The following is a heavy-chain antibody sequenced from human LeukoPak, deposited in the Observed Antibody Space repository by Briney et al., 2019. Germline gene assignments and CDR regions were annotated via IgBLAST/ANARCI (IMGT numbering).Heavy chain of an antibody. CDR3: ARQKWEQQGRDYYFNGLDV. J-gene: IGHJ6*02. Sequence: SETLSLTCSVSIGSISSSKWWSWVRQSPVKGLEWIGEIYLYGTTNYNPSFTSRATMSVDRSRNQFSLKLTSVTAADTAVYYCARQKWEQQGRDYYFNGLDVWGPGTTVIVSS. CDR1: IGSISSSKW. CDR2: IYLYGTT. V-gene: IGHV4-4*02. D-gene: IGHD1/OR15-1a*01.